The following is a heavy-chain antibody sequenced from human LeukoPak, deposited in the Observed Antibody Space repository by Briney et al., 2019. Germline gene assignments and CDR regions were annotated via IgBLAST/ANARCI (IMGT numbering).Heavy chain of an antibody. D-gene: IGHD5-24*01. Sequence: SETLSLTCTVSGVSISSSSYYWGWLRQPPGKGLEWIGSIYYSGSTYYNPSLKSRVTISVDTSKNQFSLKLSSVTAADTAVYYCARQWLQCDYWGQGTLVTVSS. CDR3: ARQWLQCDY. V-gene: IGHV4-39*07. CDR1: GVSISSSSYY. J-gene: IGHJ4*02. CDR2: IYYSGST.